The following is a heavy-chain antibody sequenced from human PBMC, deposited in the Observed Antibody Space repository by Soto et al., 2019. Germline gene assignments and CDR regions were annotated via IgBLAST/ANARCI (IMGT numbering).Heavy chain of an antibody. CDR2: IMPFFGSG. V-gene: IGHV1-69*01. J-gene: IGHJ4*02. CDR1: RGTFTNYA. CDR3: ARDRAGYYSHFVY. Sequence: QVYLVQSGAEVKKPGSSVKVSCKALRGTFTNYAFSWVRQAPGQGLEWMGGIMPFFGSGNYAQKFQGRINSTADESTSSVYLALTSLRSEDTAVYYCARDRAGYYSHFVYWGQGTLVTVAS. D-gene: IGHD3-22*01.